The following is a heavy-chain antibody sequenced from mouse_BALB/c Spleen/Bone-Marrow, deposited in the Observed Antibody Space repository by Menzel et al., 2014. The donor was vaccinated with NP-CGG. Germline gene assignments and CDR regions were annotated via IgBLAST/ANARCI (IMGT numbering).Heavy chain of an antibody. D-gene: IGHD2-12*01. J-gene: IGHJ4*01. Sequence: VKLVESGPSLVQPSQSLSITCTVSGFSLTTYGVHWVRQSPGKGLEWLGVIWRGGSTDYNAAFMSRLSITKDNSKSQVFFKMNSLQVDDTAIYYCARYLGGTMDYWGQGTSVTVSS. CDR2: IWRGGST. CDR3: ARYLGGTMDY. CDR1: GFSLTTYG. V-gene: IGHV2-5-1*01.